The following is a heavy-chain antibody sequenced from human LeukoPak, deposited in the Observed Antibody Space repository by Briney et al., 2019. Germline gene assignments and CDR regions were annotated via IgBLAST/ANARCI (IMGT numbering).Heavy chain of an antibody. J-gene: IGHJ3*02. V-gene: IGHV3-33*01. CDR1: GFTFSSYG. CDR3: ARGGKYSSSWYFSGPDAFDI. D-gene: IGHD6-13*01. CDR2: IWYDGSNK. Sequence: GGSLRLSCAASGFTFSSYGMHWVRQAPGKGLEWVAVIWYDGSNKYYADSVKGRFTISRDNSKNTLYLQMNSLRAEDTAVYYCARGGKYSSSWYFSGPDAFDIWGQGTMVTVSS.